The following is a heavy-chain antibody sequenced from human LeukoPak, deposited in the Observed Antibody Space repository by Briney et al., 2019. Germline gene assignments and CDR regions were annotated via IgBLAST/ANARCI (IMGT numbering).Heavy chain of an antibody. D-gene: IGHD5-12*01. Sequence: SETLSLTCAVYGGSFSGYYWSWIRQPPGKGLEWIGEINHSGSTNYNPSLKSRVTISVDTSKNQFSLKLSSVTAADTAVYYCARRSSLGATISFWGQGTLVTVSS. CDR2: INHSGST. CDR1: GGSFSGYY. V-gene: IGHV4-34*01. J-gene: IGHJ4*02. CDR3: ARRSSLGATISF.